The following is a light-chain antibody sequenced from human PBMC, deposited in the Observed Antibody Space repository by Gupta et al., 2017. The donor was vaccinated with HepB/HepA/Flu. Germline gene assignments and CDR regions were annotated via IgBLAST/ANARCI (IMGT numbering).Light chain of an antibody. CDR2: DAS. J-gene: IGKJ3*01. Sequence: EIVLTQSPATLSLSPGDRATLSCRATQTVGTYLAWYQQKPGQAPRLLIYDASNRAPGIPARISGSGSGTDFTLTISSLEPEDFAVYYCQQRSSWPLFTFGPGTKVDIK. CDR3: QQRSSWPLFT. CDR1: QTVGTY. V-gene: IGKV3-11*01.